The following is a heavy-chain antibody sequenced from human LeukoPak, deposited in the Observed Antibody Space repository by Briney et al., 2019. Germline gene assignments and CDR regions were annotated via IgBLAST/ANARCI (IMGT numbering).Heavy chain of an antibody. Sequence: GGSLRLSCAASGFTFSSYSMNWVRQAPGKGLEWVSSISSSSSYIYYADSVKGRFIISRDNAKNSLYLQMNSLRAEDTAVYYCARDPYSGLFYYWGQGTLVTVSS. V-gene: IGHV3-21*01. CDR2: ISSSSSYI. CDR1: GFTFSSYS. J-gene: IGHJ4*02. D-gene: IGHD4-11*01. CDR3: ARDPYSGLFYY.